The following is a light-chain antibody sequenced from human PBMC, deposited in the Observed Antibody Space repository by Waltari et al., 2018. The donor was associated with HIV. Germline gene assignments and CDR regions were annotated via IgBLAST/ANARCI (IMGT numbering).Light chain of an antibody. CDR3: QQFGDSPWT. CDR2: GAS. CDR1: QNINSNY. V-gene: IGKV3-20*01. Sequence: VLTQSPETMSVSPGERATFARRASQNINSNYLVWYQQKPGQAPRLIIYGASTRATGIPDRFGGSESGTDFTLTVSRVEPEDFAVYYCQQFGDSPWTFGQGTNVEIK. J-gene: IGKJ1*01.